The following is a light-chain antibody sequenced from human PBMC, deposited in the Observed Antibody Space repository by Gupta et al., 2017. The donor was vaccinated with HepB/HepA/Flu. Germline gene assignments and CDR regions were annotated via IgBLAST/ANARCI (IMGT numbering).Light chain of an antibody. J-gene: IGLJ2*01. CDR3: AAWDDSLKDVL. CDR1: SSNIGRTN. V-gene: IGLV1-44*01. CDR2: YND. Sequence: QSVLTQPPSASGTPGQRVTMSCSGSSSNIGRTNVNWYQQLPGTAPKLLIYYNDQRPSGVPDRFSGSKSGTSASLVISGLRSEDEANYYCAAWDDSLKDVLFVGGTKLSVL.